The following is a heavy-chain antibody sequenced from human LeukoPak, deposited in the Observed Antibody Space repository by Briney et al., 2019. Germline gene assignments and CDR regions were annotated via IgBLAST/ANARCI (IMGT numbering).Heavy chain of an antibody. J-gene: IGHJ6*02. Sequence: SETLSLTCTVSGGSISSYYWSWIRQPPGKGLEWIGYIYYSGSTNYNPSLKSRVTISVDTSKNHFSLKLSSVTAADTAVYYCARHIRVVVVPAAMGPYGMDVWGQGTTVTVSS. CDR3: ARHIRVVVVPAAMGPYGMDV. D-gene: IGHD2-2*01. V-gene: IGHV4-59*08. CDR1: GGSISSYY. CDR2: IYYSGST.